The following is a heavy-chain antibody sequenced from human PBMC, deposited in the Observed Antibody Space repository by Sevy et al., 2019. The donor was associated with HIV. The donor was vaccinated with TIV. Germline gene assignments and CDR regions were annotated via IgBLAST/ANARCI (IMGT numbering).Heavy chain of an antibody. CDR2: IIPIFGTA. V-gene: IGHV1-69*13. D-gene: IGHD3-22*01. J-gene: IGHJ5*02. CDR3: AREVVAAPIVVVNTENWFDP. CDR1: GGTFSSYA. Sequence: ASVKVSCKASGGTFSSYAISWVRQAPGQGLEWMGGIIPIFGTANYAQKFQGRVTITADESTSTAYMELSSLRSEDTAVYYCAREVVAAPIVVVNTENWFDPWGQGTLVTVSS.